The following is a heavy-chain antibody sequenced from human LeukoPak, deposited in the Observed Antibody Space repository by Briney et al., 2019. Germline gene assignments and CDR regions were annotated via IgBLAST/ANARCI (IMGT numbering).Heavy chain of an antibody. CDR3: ARGIAVADLPSAFDI. CDR1: GGSFSGYY. CDR2: INHSGST. V-gene: IGHV4-34*01. Sequence: PSETLSLTCAVYGGSFSGYYWSWIRQPPGKGLEWIGEINHSGSTNYNPSLKSRVTISVATSKNQFSLKLSSVTAADTAVYYCARGIAVADLPSAFDIWGQGTMVTVSS. J-gene: IGHJ3*02. D-gene: IGHD6-19*01.